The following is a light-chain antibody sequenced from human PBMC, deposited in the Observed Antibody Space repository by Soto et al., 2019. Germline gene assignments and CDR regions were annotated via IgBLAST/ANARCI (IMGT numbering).Light chain of an antibody. CDR1: QSISSNQ. J-gene: IGKJ5*01. Sequence: EIVLTQSPGTLSLSPGERATLSCRASQSISSNQLAWYQQKPGQAPRLLIYVASSRASGIPDRISGSGSGTDFTLTISNLAPEDFAVYYCQQYGSSLSTFGQGTRLEIK. CDR3: QQYGSSLST. V-gene: IGKV3-20*01. CDR2: VAS.